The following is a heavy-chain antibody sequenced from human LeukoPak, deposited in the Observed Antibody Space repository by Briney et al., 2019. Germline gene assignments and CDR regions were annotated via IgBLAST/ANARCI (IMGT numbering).Heavy chain of an antibody. Sequence: ASVKVSCKASGYTFTSYDINWVRQAPGQGLEWMGWMNPNSGNTGYAQKFQGRVTMTRTTSISTAYMELSSLRSEDTAVYYCARVGKGTAVTPRPYYFDYWGQGTLVTVSS. V-gene: IGHV1-8*01. CDR3: ARVGKGTAVTPRPYYFDY. D-gene: IGHD4-23*01. CDR1: GYTFTSYD. J-gene: IGHJ4*02. CDR2: MNPNSGNT.